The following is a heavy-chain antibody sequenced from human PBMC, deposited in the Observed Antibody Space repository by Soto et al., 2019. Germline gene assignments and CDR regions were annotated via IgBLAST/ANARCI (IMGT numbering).Heavy chain of an antibody. CDR2: IYYTGST. V-gene: IGHV4-61*01. Sequence: SETLSLTCTVSGGSVSSGNYYWSWIRQPPGKGLEWIGFIYYTGSTSYNPSLKSRVTISMDTSKNQFSLKLTSVTAADTAVYYCASALYCSGGSCSFDPWGQGTLVTVPS. J-gene: IGHJ5*02. D-gene: IGHD2-15*01. CDR1: GGSVSSGNYY. CDR3: ASALYCSGGSCSFDP.